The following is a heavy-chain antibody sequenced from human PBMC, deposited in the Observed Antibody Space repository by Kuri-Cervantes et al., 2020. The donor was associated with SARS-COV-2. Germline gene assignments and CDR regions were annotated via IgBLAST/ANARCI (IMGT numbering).Heavy chain of an antibody. Sequence: SVKVSCKASGGTFSSYAISWVRQAPGQGLEWMGRIIPILGIANYAQKFQGRVTITADKSTSTAYMELSSLRSEDTAVYYCARSANYGSGSYYMSDGMDVWGQGTTVTVSS. D-gene: IGHD3-10*01. CDR1: GGTFSSYA. CDR2: IIPILGIA. V-gene: IGHV1-69*04. J-gene: IGHJ6*02. CDR3: ARSANYGSGSYYMSDGMDV.